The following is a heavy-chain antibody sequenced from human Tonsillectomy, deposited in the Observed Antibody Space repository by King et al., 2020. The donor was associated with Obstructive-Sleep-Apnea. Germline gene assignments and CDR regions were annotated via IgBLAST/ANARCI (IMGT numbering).Heavy chain of an antibody. D-gene: IGHD6-25*01. CDR3: ASKRSYYYGMDV. CDR1: EYSFATYW. CDR2: IFLGDSDT. J-gene: IGHJ6*02. V-gene: IGHV5-51*01. Sequence: QLVQSGAEVKKPGESLKISCKGSEYSFATYWIGWVRQMPGKGLEWMGIIFLGDSDTRYSPSFQGQVTIPADKSISTAYLQWGSLKASDSAIYYCASKRSYYYGMDVWGQGTTVTVSS.